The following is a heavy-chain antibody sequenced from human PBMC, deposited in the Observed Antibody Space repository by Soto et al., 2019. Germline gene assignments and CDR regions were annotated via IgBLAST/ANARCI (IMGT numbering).Heavy chain of an antibody. D-gene: IGHD2-2*01. CDR1: GFTFSSYA. Sequence: PGGSLRLSCAASGFTFSSYAMSWVRQAPGKVLEWVSAISGSGGSTYYADSVKGRFTISRDNSKNTLYLQMNSLRAEDTAVYYCAKGYCSSTSCYAPDYWGQGTLVTVSS. CDR3: AKGYCSSTSCYAPDY. CDR2: ISGSGGST. V-gene: IGHV3-23*01. J-gene: IGHJ4*02.